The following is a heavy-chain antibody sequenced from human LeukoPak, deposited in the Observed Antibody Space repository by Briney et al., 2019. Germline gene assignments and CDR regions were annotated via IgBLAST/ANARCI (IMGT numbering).Heavy chain of an antibody. CDR2: IYHSGST. J-gene: IGHJ3*02. CDR3: ARHGVYSSSDDAFDI. V-gene: IGHV4-38-2*01. CDR1: GYSISSGYY. D-gene: IGHD6-6*01. Sequence: PSETLSLTCAVSGYSISSGYYWGWIRQPPGKGLVWIGSIYHSGSTYYNPSLKSRVTISVDTSKNQFSLKLSSVTAADTAVYYCARHGVYSSSDDAFDIWGQGTMVTVSS.